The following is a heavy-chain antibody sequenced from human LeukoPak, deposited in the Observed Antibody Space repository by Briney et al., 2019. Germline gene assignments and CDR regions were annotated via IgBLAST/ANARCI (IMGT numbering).Heavy chain of an antibody. V-gene: IGHV4-59*12. J-gene: IGHJ4*02. D-gene: IGHD2-2*01. Sequence: SETLSLTCTVSGGSISNKYWSWIRQPPGKGLEWIGYIYYSGSTYYNPSLKRRVTISVDTSKNHFSLKLSSVTAADTAVYYCARERREQLLPPYTRSVTYFDYWGQGTLVTVSS. CDR2: IYYSGST. CDR3: ARERREQLLPPYTRSVTYFDY. CDR1: GGSISNKY.